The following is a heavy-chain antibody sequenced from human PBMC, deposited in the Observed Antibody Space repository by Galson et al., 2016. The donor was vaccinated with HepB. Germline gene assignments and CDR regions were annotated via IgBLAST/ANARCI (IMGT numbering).Heavy chain of an antibody. CDR3: ARVRDGYNHYYYYGMDV. D-gene: IGHD5-24*01. CDR1: GGTFTSYA. J-gene: IGHJ6*02. V-gene: IGHV1-69*13. Sequence: SVKVSCKASGGTFTSYAISWVRQAPGQGLEWMGGIIPIFGTSNYAQKSQGRVTITADESTSTAYMELSSLRSEDTAVYYCARVRDGYNHYYYYGMDVWGQGTTVTVAS. CDR2: IIPIFGTS.